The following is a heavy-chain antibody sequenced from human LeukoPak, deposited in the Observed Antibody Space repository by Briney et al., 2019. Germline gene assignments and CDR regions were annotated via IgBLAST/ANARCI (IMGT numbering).Heavy chain of an antibody. CDR1: GYTFTGYY. D-gene: IGHD3-16*01. CDR2: INPNSGGT. V-gene: IGHV1-2*02. J-gene: IGHJ4*02. CDR3: ARGGQGMTTFLLLDDY. Sequence: ASVKVSCKASGYTFTGYYMHWVRQAPGQGLERMGWINPNSGGTNYAQKFQGRVTMTRDTSISTAYMELSRLRSDDTAVYYCARGGQGMTTFLLLDDYWGQGTLVTVSS.